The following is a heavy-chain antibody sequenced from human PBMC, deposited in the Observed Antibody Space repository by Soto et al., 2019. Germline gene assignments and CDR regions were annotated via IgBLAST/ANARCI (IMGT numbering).Heavy chain of an antibody. CDR2: INHSGST. J-gene: IGHJ4*02. D-gene: IGHD1-26*01. Sequence: QVQLQQWGAGLLKPSETLSLTCAVYGGSFSGYYWSWIRQPPGKGLEWIGEINHSGSTNYNPSLKSRVTISVDTSKNQFSLKLSSVTAADKAVYYCASDEVGATRAFDYWGQGTLVTVSS. V-gene: IGHV4-34*01. CDR3: ASDEVGATRAFDY. CDR1: GGSFSGYY.